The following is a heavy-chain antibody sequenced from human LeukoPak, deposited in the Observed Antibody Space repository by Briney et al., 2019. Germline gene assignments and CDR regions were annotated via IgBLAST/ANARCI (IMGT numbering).Heavy chain of an antibody. CDR1: GGTFSSYA. CDR3: ARAGLSGYYYYYMDV. Sequence: SAKVSCKASGGTFSSYAISWVRQAPGQGLEWMGGIIPIFGTANYAQKFQGRVTITTDESTSTAYMELSSLRSEDTAVYYCARAGLSGYYYYYMDVWGKGTTVTVSS. J-gene: IGHJ6*03. D-gene: IGHD3-16*01. V-gene: IGHV1-69*05. CDR2: IIPIFGTA.